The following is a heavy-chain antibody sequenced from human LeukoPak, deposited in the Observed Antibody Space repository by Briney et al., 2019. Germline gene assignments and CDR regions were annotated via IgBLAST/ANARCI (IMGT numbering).Heavy chain of an antibody. V-gene: IGHV3-53*01. CDR3: ARDPPPDY. CDR2: ISSGGST. CDR1: GITFSSNY. J-gene: IGHJ4*02. Sequence: GGSLRLSCAASGITFSSNYMSWVRQAPGKGLEWVSVISSGGSTSYSDSVTGRFTISRDNSKNTLYLQMNSLRAEDTAVYYCARDPPPDYWGQGTLVTVSS.